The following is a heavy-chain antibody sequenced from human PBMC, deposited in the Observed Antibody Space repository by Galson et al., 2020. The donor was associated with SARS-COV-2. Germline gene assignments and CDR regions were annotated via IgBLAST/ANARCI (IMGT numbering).Heavy chain of an antibody. J-gene: IGHJ4*02. Sequence: TGGSLRLSCAASGFTFTSYWMSWVRQAPGKGLEWVANIKQDGSEKYYVDSVKGRFTISRDNAKNSLYLQMNSLRAEDTAVYYCATQHASSWYFDYWGQGTLVTVSS. D-gene: IGHD6-13*01. CDR2: IKQDGSEK. CDR1: GFTFTSYW. CDR3: ATQHASSWYFDY. V-gene: IGHV3-7*01.